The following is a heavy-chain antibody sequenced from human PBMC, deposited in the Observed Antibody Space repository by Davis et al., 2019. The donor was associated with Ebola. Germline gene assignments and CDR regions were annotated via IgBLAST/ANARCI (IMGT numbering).Heavy chain of an antibody. CDR2: INHSGST. J-gene: IGHJ6*02. V-gene: IGHV4-34*01. Sequence: SETLSLTCAVYGGSFSGYYWSWIRQPPGKGLEWIGEINHSGSTNYNPSLKSRVTISVDTSKNQFSLKLSSVTAADTAVYYCARDQVGYGMDVWGQGTTVTASS. CDR1: GGSFSGYY. CDR3: ARDQVGYGMDV. D-gene: IGHD2-15*01.